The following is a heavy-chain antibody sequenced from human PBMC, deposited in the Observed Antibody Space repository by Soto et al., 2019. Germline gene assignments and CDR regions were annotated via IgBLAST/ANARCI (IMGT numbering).Heavy chain of an antibody. CDR1: GFTFSSYS. D-gene: IGHD3-9*01. CDR3: ARGGVLRYFDWLSHPLVFDY. V-gene: IGHV3-48*02. J-gene: IGHJ4*02. Sequence: PGGSLRLSCAASGFTFSSYSMNWVRQAPGKGLEWVSYISSSSSTIYYADSVKGRFTISRDNAKNSLYLQMNSLRDEDTAVYYCARGGVLRYFDWLSHPLVFDYWGQGTLVTVSS. CDR2: ISSSSSTI.